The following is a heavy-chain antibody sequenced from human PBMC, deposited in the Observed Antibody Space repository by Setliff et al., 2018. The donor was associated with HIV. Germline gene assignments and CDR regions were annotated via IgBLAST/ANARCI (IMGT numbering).Heavy chain of an antibody. V-gene: IGHV1-69*13. D-gene: IGHD3-10*01. CDR1: GGTFSSYA. CDR3: ARNFGLSPSGKYYYYYGMDI. Sequence: GASVKVSCKASGGTFSSYAISWVRQAPGQGLEWMGGTIPVLRTANYAQKFQGRVTITADESTSTAYMELSSLRSEDTAVYYCARNFGLSPSGKYYYYYGMDIWGQGTTVTVSS. CDR2: TIPVLRTA. J-gene: IGHJ6*02.